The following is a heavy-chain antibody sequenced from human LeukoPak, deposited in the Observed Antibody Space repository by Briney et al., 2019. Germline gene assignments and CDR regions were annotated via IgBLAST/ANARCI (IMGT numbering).Heavy chain of an antibody. CDR2: IRSKANSYAT. CDR1: GFTFSGSA. V-gene: IGHV3-73*01. J-gene: IGHJ3*02. Sequence: GGSLRLACAASGFTFSGSAMHWVRQASGKGLEWAGRIRSKANSYATAYAASVKGRFTISRDDSKNTAYLQMNSLKTEDTAVYYCTRPIAVAVYDAFDIWGQGTMVTVCS. CDR3: TRPIAVAVYDAFDI. D-gene: IGHD6-19*01.